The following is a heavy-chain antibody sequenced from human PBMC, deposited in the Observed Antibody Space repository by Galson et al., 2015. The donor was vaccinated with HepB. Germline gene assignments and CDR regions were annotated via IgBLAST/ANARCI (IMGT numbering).Heavy chain of an antibody. Sequence: SLRLSCAASGFSFSSYGMHWVRQAPGKGLEWVALLWYDGRNEYYADSVKGRFTISRDNSKNMLYLQMNSLRAEDTAVYYCAKEKNEPYYFDYWGQGTLVTVSS. CDR3: AKEKNEPYYFDY. CDR2: LWYDGRNE. D-gene: IGHD1-14*01. V-gene: IGHV3-33*06. CDR1: GFSFSSYG. J-gene: IGHJ4*02.